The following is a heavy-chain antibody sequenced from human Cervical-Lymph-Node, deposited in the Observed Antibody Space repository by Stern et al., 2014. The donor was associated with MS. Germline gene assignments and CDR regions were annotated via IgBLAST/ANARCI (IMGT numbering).Heavy chain of an antibody. CDR1: GYTFTSYG. D-gene: IGHD2-21*02. CDR3: ARDVVVVVTAIGDAFDI. CDR2: ISAYNGNT. Sequence: MQLVESGAELKKPGASVKVSCKASGYTFTSYGISWVRQAPGQGLEWMGWISAYNGNTNYAQKLQGRVTMTTDTSTSTAYMELRSLRSDDTAVYYCARDVVVVVTAIGDAFDIWGQGTMVTVSS. J-gene: IGHJ3*02. V-gene: IGHV1-18*04.